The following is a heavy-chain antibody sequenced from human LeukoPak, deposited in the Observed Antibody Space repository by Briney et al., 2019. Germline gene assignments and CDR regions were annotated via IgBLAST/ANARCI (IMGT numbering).Heavy chain of an antibody. Sequence: ASVKVSCKVSGYTLTELSMHWVRQAPGKGLEWMGGFDAEDGETIYAQKFQGRVTMTEDTSTDTAYMELSSLRSEDTAVYYCATGGLVGYSYGSDYFDYWGQGTLVTVSS. CDR3: ATGGLVGYSYGSDYFDY. CDR1: GYTLTELS. CDR2: FDAEDGET. J-gene: IGHJ4*02. V-gene: IGHV1-24*01. D-gene: IGHD5-18*01.